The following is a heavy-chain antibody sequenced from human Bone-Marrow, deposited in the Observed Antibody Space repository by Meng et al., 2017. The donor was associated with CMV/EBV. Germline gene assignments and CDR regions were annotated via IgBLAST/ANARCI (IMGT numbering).Heavy chain of an antibody. CDR3: ARDLGVTTGDFDH. D-gene: IGHD4-17*01. CDR1: RYTFTDYY. J-gene: IGHJ4*02. CDR2: INPNSGGT. V-gene: IGHV1-2*02. Sequence: ASVKVSCKASRYTFTDYYIHWVRQAPGQRLEWMGWINPNSGGTNYAQKFQGRVTMTRDTSINTAYMELSRLRSDDTAVYYCARDLGVTTGDFDHWGQGTRVTGYS.